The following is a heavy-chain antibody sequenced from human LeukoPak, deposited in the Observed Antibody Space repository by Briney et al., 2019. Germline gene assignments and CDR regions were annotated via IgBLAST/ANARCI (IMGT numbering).Heavy chain of an antibody. Sequence: SETLSLTCAVYGGSFSGYYWSWIRQPPGKGLEWIGEINHSGSTNYNPSLKSRVTISVDTSKNQFSLKLSSVTAADTAVYYCARHSGSYSLVDSWGQGTLVTVSS. J-gene: IGHJ4*02. CDR3: ARHSGSYSLVDS. CDR2: INHSGST. CDR1: GGSFSGYY. D-gene: IGHD1-26*01. V-gene: IGHV4-34*01.